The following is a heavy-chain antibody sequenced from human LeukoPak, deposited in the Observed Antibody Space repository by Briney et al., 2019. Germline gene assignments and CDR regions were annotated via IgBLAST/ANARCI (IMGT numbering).Heavy chain of an antibody. CDR3: ALACSGGSCLGLQH. CDR2: FDPEDGET. J-gene: IGHJ1*01. CDR1: GYTLTELS. D-gene: IGHD2-15*01. V-gene: IGHV1-24*01. Sequence: ASVKVSCKVSGYTLTELSMHWVRQAPGKGLEWMGGFDPEDGETIYAQKFQGRVTMTEDTSTDTAYMELSSLKSEDTAVYYCALACSGGSCLGLQHWGQGTLVTVSS.